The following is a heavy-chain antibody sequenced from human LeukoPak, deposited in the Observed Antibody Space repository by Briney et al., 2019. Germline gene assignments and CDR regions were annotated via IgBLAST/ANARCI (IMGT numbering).Heavy chain of an antibody. CDR1: GFTFSSYA. CDR3: AKEFDSSGFFDY. V-gene: IGHV3-23*01. CDR2: ISGSGGST. D-gene: IGHD3-22*01. Sequence: PGGSLRLSCAASGFTFSSYAMNWVRQAPGKGLEWVTVISGSGGSTYYADSVKGRFTISRDNSKNTLYLEMSSLRAEDTAVYYCAKEFDSSGFFDYWGQGTLVTVSS. J-gene: IGHJ4*02.